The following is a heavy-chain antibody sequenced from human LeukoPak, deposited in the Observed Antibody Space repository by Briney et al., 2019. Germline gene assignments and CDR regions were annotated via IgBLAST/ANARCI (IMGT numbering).Heavy chain of an antibody. Sequence: GGSLSLSCAASGFTFSSYAMHWVRQAPGKGLEWVAVISYDGSNKYYADSVKGRFTISRDNSKNTLYLQMNSLRTEDTTVYYCARDLGYYYDSSGYYYEGLDYWGQGTLVTVSS. J-gene: IGHJ4*02. CDR2: ISYDGSNK. CDR3: ARDLGYYYDSSGYYYEGLDY. V-gene: IGHV3-30*04. D-gene: IGHD3-22*01. CDR1: GFTFSSYA.